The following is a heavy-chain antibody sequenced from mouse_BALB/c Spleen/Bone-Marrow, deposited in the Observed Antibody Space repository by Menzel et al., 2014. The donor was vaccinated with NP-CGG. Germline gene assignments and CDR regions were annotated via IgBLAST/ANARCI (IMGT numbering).Heavy chain of an antibody. V-gene: IGHV14-3*02. CDR2: IDPANGNT. Sequence: VHVKQSGAELVKLGASVKLSCTASGLNIKDTYMHWVKQRPEQGLEWIGRIDPANGNTKYDSKFQGKATITADTSSNTAHLQLNSLTSEDTAVYYCASYRYGWYFDVWGAGTTVTVSS. CDR3: ASYRYGWYFDV. CDR1: GLNIKDTY. D-gene: IGHD2-12*01. J-gene: IGHJ1*01.